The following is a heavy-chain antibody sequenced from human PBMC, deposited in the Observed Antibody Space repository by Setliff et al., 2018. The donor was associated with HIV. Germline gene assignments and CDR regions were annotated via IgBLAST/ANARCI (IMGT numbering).Heavy chain of an antibody. J-gene: IGHJ4*02. D-gene: IGHD3-3*01. CDR1: GGSIIDSRYF. CDR3: ARLRDKYDSATFYRPLYFFDY. CDR2: VYYSGIT. V-gene: IGHV4-39*01. Sequence: SETLSLTCTVSGGSIIDSRYFWGWIRQPPGKGLEWIGSVYYSGITYYSSSLKSRVTVSVDTSRIQFSLKLTSVTAADTAVYYCARLRDKYDSATFYRPLYFFDYWGQGTQVTVSS.